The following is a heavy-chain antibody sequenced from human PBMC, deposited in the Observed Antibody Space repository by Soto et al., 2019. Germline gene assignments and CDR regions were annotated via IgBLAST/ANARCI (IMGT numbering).Heavy chain of an antibody. D-gene: IGHD1-1*01. CDR2: IYYSGST. V-gene: IGHV4-59*01. CDR3: ARYNWGAMGAFDI. Sequence: QVQLQESGPGLVKPSDTLSLTCTVSGGSISSYYWSWIRQPPGKGLEWIGYIYYSGSTNYNPSLKSRVTISVDTSKNQFSLKLSSVTAADTAVYYCARYNWGAMGAFDICGQGTMVTVSS. J-gene: IGHJ3*02. CDR1: GGSISSYY.